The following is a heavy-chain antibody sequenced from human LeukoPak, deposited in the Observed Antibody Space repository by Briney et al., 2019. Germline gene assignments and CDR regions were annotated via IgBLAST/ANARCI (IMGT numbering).Heavy chain of an antibody. CDR3: ARTYNWNYFDY. CDR2: MNPNSGDT. Sequence: ASVKVSCKASGYTFTSYDINWVRQATGQGLEWTGWMNPNSGDTGYAQKFQGRVTITRNTSISTAYMELSSLRSEDTAVYYCARTYNWNYFDYWGQGTLVTVSS. J-gene: IGHJ4*02. CDR1: GYTFTSYD. D-gene: IGHD1-20*01. V-gene: IGHV1-8*03.